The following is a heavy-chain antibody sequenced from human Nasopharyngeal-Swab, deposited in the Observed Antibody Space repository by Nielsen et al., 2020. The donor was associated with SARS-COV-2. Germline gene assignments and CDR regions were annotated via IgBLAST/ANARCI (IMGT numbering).Heavy chain of an antibody. J-gene: IGHJ2*01. CDR2: IYPGDSDT. Sequence: GESLKISCKGSGYSFTDYWIGWVRQMPGKGLEWMGIIYPGDSDTRYSPSFQGQVTFSAAKSISTAYLQWSSLKASDTAIYYCARVQYYYDGSVRLRHWYFDLWGRGTLVTVSS. V-gene: IGHV5-51*01. CDR1: GYSFTDYW. D-gene: IGHD3-22*01. CDR3: ARVQYYYDGSVRLRHWYFDL.